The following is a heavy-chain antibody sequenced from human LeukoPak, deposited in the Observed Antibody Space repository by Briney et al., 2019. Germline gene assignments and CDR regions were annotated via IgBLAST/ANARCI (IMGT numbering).Heavy chain of an antibody. Sequence: PGGSLRLSWEVFGFTFSTSAMSWVRQAPGKGLEWVSGIRASDDTTYYVDSVKGRFTVSRDNSKNTLYLQMNSLRVEDTAVYYCRFYTSGLDYWGQGTLVTVSS. D-gene: IGHD3-22*01. V-gene: IGHV3-23*01. CDR2: IRASDDTT. CDR3: RFYTSGLDY. J-gene: IGHJ4*02. CDR1: GFTFSTSA.